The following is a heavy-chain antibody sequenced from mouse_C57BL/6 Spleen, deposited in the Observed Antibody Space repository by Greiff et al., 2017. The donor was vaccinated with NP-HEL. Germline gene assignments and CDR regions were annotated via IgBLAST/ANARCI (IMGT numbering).Heavy chain of an antibody. Sequence: VQLQQSGPELVKPGASVTISCKASGYSFTGYYMNWVKQSPEKSLEWIGEINPSTGGTTYNQKFKAKATLTVDKSSSTAYMQLKSLTSEDSAVYYCARNGMDYWGQGTSVTVSS. V-gene: IGHV1-42*01. CDR3: ARNGMDY. CDR2: INPSTGGT. J-gene: IGHJ4*01. CDR1: GYSFTGYY.